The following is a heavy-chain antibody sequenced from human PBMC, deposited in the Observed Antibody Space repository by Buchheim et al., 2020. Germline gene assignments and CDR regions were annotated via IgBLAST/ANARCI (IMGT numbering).Heavy chain of an antibody. J-gene: IGHJ4*02. D-gene: IGHD3-22*01. CDR3: ARDGYDTSGFYFDY. CDR1: GGSISSGDYY. Sequence: QVQLQESGPGMVKPSQTLSLTCTVSGGSISSGDYYWNWIRQPPGRGLEWIGHIYHNGNTYYNPSPKSRVIVSVATSKNQFPLKLTSVTAADTAVYYCARDGYDTSGFYFDYWGQGTL. CDR2: IYHNGNT. V-gene: IGHV4-30-4*01.